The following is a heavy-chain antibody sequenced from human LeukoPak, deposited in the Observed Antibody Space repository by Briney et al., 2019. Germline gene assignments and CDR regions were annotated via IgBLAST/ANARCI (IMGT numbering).Heavy chain of an antibody. V-gene: IGHV1-69*04. CDR1: GGTFSSYA. J-gene: IGHJ4*02. CDR3: ARDYGSGGPVDY. CDR2: IIPILGIA. Sequence: ASVKVSCKASGGTFSSYAISWVRQAPGQGLEWMGRIIPILGIANYAQKFQGRVTITADKSTSTAYMELSSLRSEDTAVYYCARDYGSGGPVDYWGQGTLVTVSS. D-gene: IGHD3-10*01.